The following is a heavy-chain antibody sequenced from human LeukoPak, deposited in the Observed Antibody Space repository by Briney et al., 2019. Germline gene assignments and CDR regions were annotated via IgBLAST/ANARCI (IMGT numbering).Heavy chain of an antibody. Sequence: SETQSLTCAVSGASMSSYYWTWMRQPPGKGPEWIGSVYHTGNTYYNPSLSSRVTMSIDTPMNQFSLKLTSVTAADTAVYYCATYASSRPRIFENWGQGTQVTVSS. J-gene: IGHJ4*02. V-gene: IGHV4-59*01. D-gene: IGHD2-2*01. CDR1: GASMSSYY. CDR3: ATYASSRPRIFEN. CDR2: VYHTGNT.